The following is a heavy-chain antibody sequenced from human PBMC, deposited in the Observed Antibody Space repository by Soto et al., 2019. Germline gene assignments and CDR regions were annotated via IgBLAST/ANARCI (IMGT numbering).Heavy chain of an antibody. J-gene: IGHJ4*02. CDR3: ARTHSGSYYSVFNY. Sequence: PSETLSLTCVVSNFSISSGYYWGWIRQSPGKGLEWIASIYRSGTTSYNPSLKSRVTISVDPSKNQFSLMLTAVTAADTAVYYCARTHSGSYYSVFNYWRRGSLVTVSS. V-gene: IGHV4-38-2*01. D-gene: IGHD1-26*01. CDR1: NFSISSGYY. CDR2: IYRSGTT.